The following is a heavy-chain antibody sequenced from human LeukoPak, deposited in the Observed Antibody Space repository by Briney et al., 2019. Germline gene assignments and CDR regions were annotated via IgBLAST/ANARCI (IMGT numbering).Heavy chain of an antibody. CDR2: ISSSGSTI. V-gene: IGHV3-11*01. J-gene: IGHJ6*03. D-gene: IGHD6-6*01. CDR3: ARVGSYSSSSYYYYYMDV. CDR1: GFTFSDYY. Sequence: PGGSLRLSCAASGFTFSDYYMSWIRQAPGKGLEWVSYISSSGSTIYYAESVKGRFTISRDNAKNSLYLQMNSLRAEDTAVYYCARVGSYSSSSYYYYYMDVWGKGTTVTVSS.